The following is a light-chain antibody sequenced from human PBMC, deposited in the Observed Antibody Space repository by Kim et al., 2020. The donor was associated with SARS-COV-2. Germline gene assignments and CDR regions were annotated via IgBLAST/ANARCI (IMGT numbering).Light chain of an antibody. J-gene: IGKJ1*01. CDR2: CAA. CDR3: QQYHDWAET. CDR1: QGVYTI. Sequence: AGERSPLTCRGGQGVYTILDWYNTKGGPRPRVLIYCAAVRVTGVPTTSSGSGSGTEFTLTIRSLQSEDFEGYYCQQYHDWAETFGQGLMVDSK. V-gene: IGKV3D-15*01.